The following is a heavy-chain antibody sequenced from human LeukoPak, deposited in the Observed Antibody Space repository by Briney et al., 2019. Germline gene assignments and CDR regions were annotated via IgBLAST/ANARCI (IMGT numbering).Heavy chain of an antibody. J-gene: IGHJ4*02. CDR2: IYFSGST. Sequence: MPSETLSLTCTVSGDAIRSYYWSWIRRPPGKGLEWIGYIYFSGSTNYSPSLKSRVTISLDTSNHQFSLRLNSVTAADSAVYYCARGWSYFDYWGPGTRVTVSS. CDR1: GDAIRSYY. D-gene: IGHD3-3*01. V-gene: IGHV4-59*01. CDR3: ARGWSYFDY.